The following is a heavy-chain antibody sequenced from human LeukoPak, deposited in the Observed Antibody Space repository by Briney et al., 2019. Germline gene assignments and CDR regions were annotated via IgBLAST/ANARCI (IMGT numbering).Heavy chain of an antibody. CDR2: ISSSSSYI. Sequence: GGSLRLSCAASGFTFSSYSMNWVRQAPGKGLEWVSSISSSSSYIYYADSVKGRFTISRDNAKNSLYLQMNSLRAEDTAVYYCVRDGVGAPPFDYWGQGVLVTVSS. D-gene: IGHD1-26*01. CDR3: VRDGVGAPPFDY. CDR1: GFTFSSYS. J-gene: IGHJ4*02. V-gene: IGHV3-21*01.